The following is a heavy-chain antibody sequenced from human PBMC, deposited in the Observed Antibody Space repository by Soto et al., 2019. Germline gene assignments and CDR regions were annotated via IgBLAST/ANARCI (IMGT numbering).Heavy chain of an antibody. CDR3: ARREIQGPIDY. CDR2: IYYSGTT. J-gene: IGHJ4*02. V-gene: IGHV4-28*01. D-gene: IGHD1-26*01. Sequence: SETLSLTCAVSGYYISSSNLWGWIRQPPGKGLEWIGYIYYSGTTYYNPSLKSRVTMSVDTSKNQFSLKLTSVTAVDTAVYYCARREIQGPIDYWGQGTLVTVPQ. CDR1: GYYISSSNL.